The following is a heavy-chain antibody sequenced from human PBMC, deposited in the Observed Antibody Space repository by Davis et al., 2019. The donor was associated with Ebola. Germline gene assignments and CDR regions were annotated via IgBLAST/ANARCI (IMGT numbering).Heavy chain of an antibody. CDR3: AKAPDYYGMDV. Sequence: GESLKISCAASGFTVSSNYMSWVRQAPGKGLEWVSSISSSSSYIYYADSVKGRFTISRDNAKNSLYLQMNSLRAEDTAFYYCAKAPDYYGMDVWGQGTTVTVSS. CDR1: GFTVSSNY. V-gene: IGHV3-21*04. J-gene: IGHJ6*02. CDR2: ISSSSSYI.